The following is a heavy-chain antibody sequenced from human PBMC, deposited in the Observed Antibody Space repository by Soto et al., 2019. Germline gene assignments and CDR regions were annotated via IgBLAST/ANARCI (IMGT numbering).Heavy chain of an antibody. V-gene: IGHV3-66*01. D-gene: IGHD2-2*01. J-gene: IGHJ6*03. Sequence: GGSLRLSCAASGFTVSSNYMSWVRQAPGKGLEWVSVIYSGGSTYYADSVKGRFTISRDNSKNTLYLQMNSLRAEDTAVYYCATLPIGRYYYYMDVWGKGTTVIVSS. CDR2: IYSGGST. CDR3: ATLPIGRYYYYMDV. CDR1: GFTVSSNY.